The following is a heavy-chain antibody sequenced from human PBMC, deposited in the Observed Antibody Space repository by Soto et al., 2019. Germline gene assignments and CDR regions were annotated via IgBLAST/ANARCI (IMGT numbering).Heavy chain of an antibody. CDR3: ARALRYFDWLLSDYYYYYGMDV. V-gene: IGHV1-3*01. CDR2: INAGNGNT. D-gene: IGHD3-9*01. J-gene: IGHJ6*02. Sequence: QVQLVQSGAEVKKPGASVKVSCKASGYTFTSYAMHWVRQAPGQRLEWMGWINAGNGNTKYSQKFQGRVTITGDTSASTAYMELSSLRSEDTAVYYCARALRYFDWLLSDYYYYYGMDVWGQGTTVTVSS. CDR1: GYTFTSYA.